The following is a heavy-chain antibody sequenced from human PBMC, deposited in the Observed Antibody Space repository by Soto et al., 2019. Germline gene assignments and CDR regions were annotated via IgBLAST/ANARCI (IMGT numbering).Heavy chain of an antibody. CDR1: GFTFSSYE. CDR2: ISSSGNTI. Sequence: GGSLRLSCAASGFTFSSYEMNWVRQAPGKGLEWVSYISSSGNTIYYADSVKGRFTLSRDNAKKSLYLQMNSLRAEDTALYYCAREANDAFDPWGQGTLVTVSS. CDR3: AREANDAFDP. V-gene: IGHV3-48*03. J-gene: IGHJ5*02. D-gene: IGHD1-1*01.